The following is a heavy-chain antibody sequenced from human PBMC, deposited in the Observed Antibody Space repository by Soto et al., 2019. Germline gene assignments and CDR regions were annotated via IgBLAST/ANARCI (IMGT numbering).Heavy chain of an antibody. CDR3: AGTTSHQWYYMDV. J-gene: IGHJ6*03. CDR2: TYYRSRWYN. CDR1: GDSVSSNSAA. D-gene: IGHD1-7*01. Sequence: SQTLSLTCAISGDSVSSNSAAWNWIRLSPSRGLEWLTRTYYRSRWYNDYAVSVRSRITVNPDTSKNQFSLQLTSVTPEDTAVYYCAGTTSHQWYYMDVWGKGTTVTVSS. V-gene: IGHV6-1*01.